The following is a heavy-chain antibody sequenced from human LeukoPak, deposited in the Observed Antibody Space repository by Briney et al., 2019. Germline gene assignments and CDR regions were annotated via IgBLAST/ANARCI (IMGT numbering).Heavy chain of an antibody. CDR3: ARGVYSSGCFYFDY. V-gene: IGHV4-34*01. Sequence: SETLSLTCAVYGGSFSGYYWSWIRQPPGKGLEWIGEINHSGSTNYNPSLKSRVTMSVDTSKNQFSLKLSSVTAADTAVYYCARGVYSSGCFYFDYWGQGTLVTVSS. CDR2: INHSGST. D-gene: IGHD6-19*01. J-gene: IGHJ4*02. CDR1: GGSFSGYY.